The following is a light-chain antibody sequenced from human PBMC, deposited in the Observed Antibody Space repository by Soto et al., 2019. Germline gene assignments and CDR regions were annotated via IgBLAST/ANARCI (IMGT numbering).Light chain of an antibody. CDR2: DVS. V-gene: IGLV2-14*03. Sequence: QSALTQPASVSGSPGQSITISCTGTSSDVGGYNYVSWYQQHPGKAPKLMIYDVSNRPSGVSDRFSGSKSGNTASLTISGLQAEDEADYYCSSYTVSTTQLFGGGTKLTVL. CDR3: SSYTVSTTQL. J-gene: IGLJ2*01. CDR1: SSDVGGYNY.